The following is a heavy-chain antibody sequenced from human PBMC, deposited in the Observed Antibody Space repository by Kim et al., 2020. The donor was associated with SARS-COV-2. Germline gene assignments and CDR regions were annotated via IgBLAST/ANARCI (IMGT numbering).Heavy chain of an antibody. CDR1: GFTVSSNY. CDR2: IYSGGST. D-gene: IGHD3-22*01. J-gene: IGHJ4*02. Sequence: GGSLRLSCAASGFTVSSNYMSWVRQAPGKGLEWVSVIYSGGSTYYADSVKGRFTISRDNSKNTLYLQMNSLRAEDTAVYYCARLRVRKYYDSSGYYYGPLYFDYWGQGTLVTVSS. CDR3: ARLRVRKYYDSSGYYYGPLYFDY. V-gene: IGHV3-53*01.